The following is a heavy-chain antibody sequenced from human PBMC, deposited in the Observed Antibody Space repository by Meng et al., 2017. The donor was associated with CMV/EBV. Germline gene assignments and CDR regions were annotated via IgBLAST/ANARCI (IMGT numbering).Heavy chain of an antibody. CDR3: ARDLSNYDILTGYQYYYYGMDV. J-gene: IGHJ6*02. V-gene: IGHV3-48*03. CDR2: ISSSGSTI. Sequence: GGSLRLSCAASGFTFSSYEMNWVRQAPGKGLEWVSYISSSGSTIYYADSVKGRFTISRDNAKNSLYLQMNSLRAEDTAVYYCARDLSNYDILTGYQYYYYGMDVWGQGTTVTSP. CDR1: GFTFSSYE. D-gene: IGHD3-9*01.